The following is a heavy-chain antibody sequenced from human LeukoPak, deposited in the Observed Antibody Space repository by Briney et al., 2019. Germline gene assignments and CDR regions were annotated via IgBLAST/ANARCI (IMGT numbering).Heavy chain of an antibody. Sequence: KSSETLSLTCAVYGGSFSGYYWSWIRQPPGKWLEWIGEINHSGSTNYNPSLKSRVTISVDTSKNQFSLKLSSVTAADTAVYYCAGDIVVVPAVIHNWFDPWGQGTLVTVSS. J-gene: IGHJ5*02. D-gene: IGHD2-2*02. V-gene: IGHV4-34*01. CDR2: INHSGST. CDR3: AGDIVVVPAVIHNWFDP. CDR1: GGSFSGYY.